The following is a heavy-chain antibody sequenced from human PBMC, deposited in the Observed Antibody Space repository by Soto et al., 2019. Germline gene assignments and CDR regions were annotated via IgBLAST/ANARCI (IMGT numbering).Heavy chain of an antibody. J-gene: IGHJ5*02. CDR2: INHSGGT. CDR1: GGSFSGYY. Sequence: SETLSLTCAVYGGSFSGYYWSWIRQPPGKGLEWIGEINHSGGTNYNPSLKSRVTISVDTSKNQFSLKLSSVTAADTAVYYCARGELLWFGELLWGSSWGQGTLVTVSS. CDR3: ARGELLWFGELLWGSS. D-gene: IGHD3-10*01. V-gene: IGHV4-34*01.